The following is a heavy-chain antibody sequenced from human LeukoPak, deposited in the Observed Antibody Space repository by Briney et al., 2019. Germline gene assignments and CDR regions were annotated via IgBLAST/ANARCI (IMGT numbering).Heavy chain of an antibody. J-gene: IGHJ4*02. Sequence: SETLSLTCTVSGGSISIYYWSWIRQPPGKGLEWIGYIYYSGSTNYNPSLKSRVTISVDTSKNQFSLKLSSVTAADTAVYYCARHFTYGSGSYPLYWGQGTLVTVSS. CDR1: GGSISIYY. CDR3: ARHFTYGSGSYPLY. D-gene: IGHD3-10*01. CDR2: IYYSGST. V-gene: IGHV4-59*08.